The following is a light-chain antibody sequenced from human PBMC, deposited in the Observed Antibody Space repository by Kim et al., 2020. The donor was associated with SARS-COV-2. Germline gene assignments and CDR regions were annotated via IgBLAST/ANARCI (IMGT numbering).Light chain of an antibody. CDR3: SSYTTSSALWL. CDR2: DVS. Sequence: QSALTQPASVSGSPGQSITISCSGTSSDVGGYKYVSWYQQHPGKAPKLIIFDVSDRPSGVSNRFSGSKSGNTASLSISGLQADDEADYYCSSYTTSSALWLFGGGTKLTVL. CDR1: SSDVGGYKY. J-gene: IGLJ3*02. V-gene: IGLV2-14*03.